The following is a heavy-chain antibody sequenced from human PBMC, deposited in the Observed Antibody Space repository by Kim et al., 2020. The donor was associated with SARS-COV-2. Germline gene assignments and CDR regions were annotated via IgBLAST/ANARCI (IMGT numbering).Heavy chain of an antibody. CDR3: AKWGGTVQAFDGPLDH. CDR2: VSGAGDAT. V-gene: IGHV3-23*01. D-gene: IGHD1-26*01. J-gene: IGHJ4*02. CDR1: GFTFSSYA. Sequence: GGSLRLSCAASGFTFSSYAVNWVRQAPGKGLEWVSTVSGAGDATYYTDSVQGRFTISRDNSKSTLYLQMNSLRVEDTAIYYCAKWGGTVQAFDGPLDHWGQGTRVTVSS.